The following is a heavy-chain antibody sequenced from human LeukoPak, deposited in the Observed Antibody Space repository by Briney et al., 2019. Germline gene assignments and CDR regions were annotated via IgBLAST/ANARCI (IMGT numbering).Heavy chain of an antibody. J-gene: IGHJ4*02. V-gene: IGHV3-53*01. CDR2: IYSGGST. Sequence: PGGSLRLSCAASGFTVSSNYMSWVRQAPGKGLEWVSVIYSGGSTYYADSVKGRFTISRDNAKNSLYLQMNSLRAEDTAVYYCARMIYVSSRWGAPFDYWGQGTLVTVSS. CDR3: ARMIYVSSRWGAPFDY. D-gene: IGHD3-16*01. CDR1: GFTVSSNY.